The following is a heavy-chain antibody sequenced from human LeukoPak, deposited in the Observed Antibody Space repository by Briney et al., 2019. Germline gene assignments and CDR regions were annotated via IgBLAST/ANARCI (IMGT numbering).Heavy chain of an antibody. CDR3: ARLNLAVAQTNFDY. D-gene: IGHD6-19*01. CDR1: GGSISSYY. Sequence: PSETLSLTCTVSGGSISSYYWSWIRQPPGKGLEWIGYIYYSGSTNYNPSLKSRVTISVDTSKNQFSLKLSSVTAADTAVYYCARLNLAVAQTNFDYWGQGTLVTVSS. CDR2: IYYSGST. V-gene: IGHV4-59*08. J-gene: IGHJ4*02.